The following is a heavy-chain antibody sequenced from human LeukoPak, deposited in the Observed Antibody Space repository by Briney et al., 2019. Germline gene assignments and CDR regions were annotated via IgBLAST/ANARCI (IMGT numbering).Heavy chain of an antibody. J-gene: IGHJ3*02. CDR2: ISGSGGST. D-gene: IGHD4-17*01. CDR1: GFTFSSYA. CDR3: ARPITVINLLDAFDI. Sequence: SGGSLRLSCAASGFTFSSYAMSWVRQAPGKGLEWVSAISGSGGSTYYADSVKGRFTISRDNSKNTLYLQMNSLRAEDTAVYYCARPITVINLLDAFDIWGQGTMVTVSS. V-gene: IGHV3-23*01.